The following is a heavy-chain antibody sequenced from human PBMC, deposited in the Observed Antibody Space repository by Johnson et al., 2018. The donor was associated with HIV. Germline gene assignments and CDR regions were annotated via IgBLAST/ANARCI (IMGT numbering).Heavy chain of an antibody. V-gene: IGHV3-33*06. Sequence: QEQLVESGGGVVQPGRSLKLSCAASGFTFSSYGMHWVRQAPGKGLEWMALTYYEGINKYYADSVKGRFTISRDNTKNTLYLQMNSLRAEDTAVYYCAKIMSKWSVDDYAFDVWGQGTMVTVSS. CDR2: TYYEGINK. J-gene: IGHJ3*01. CDR3: AKIMSKWSVDDYAFDV. D-gene: IGHD2-15*01. CDR1: GFTFSSYG.